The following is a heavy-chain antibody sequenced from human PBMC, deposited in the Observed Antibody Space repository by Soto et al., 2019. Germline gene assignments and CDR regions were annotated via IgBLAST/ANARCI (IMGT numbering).Heavy chain of an antibody. CDR2: INSDGSST. CDR1: GLTFSSYG. Sequence: PGGSLKLSFETTGLTFSSYGKHWARQAPGKVLVWVSRINSDGSSTSYADSVKGRLTISRDNSKNTLYLQMNSLRAEDTAVYYCARDGARAHYYYYYGMDVWGQGTTVTVSS. CDR3: ARDGARAHYYYYYGMDV. D-gene: IGHD2-15*01. V-gene: IGHV3-74*01. J-gene: IGHJ6*02.